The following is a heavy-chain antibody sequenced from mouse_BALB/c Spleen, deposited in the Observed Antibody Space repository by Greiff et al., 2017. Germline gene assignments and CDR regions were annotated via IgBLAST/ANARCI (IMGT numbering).Heavy chain of an antibody. CDR1: GYSITSDYA. CDR3: ARSSITTVVDY. CDR2: ISYSGST. V-gene: IGHV3-2*02. J-gene: IGHJ2*01. D-gene: IGHD1-1*01. Sequence: VQLKESGPSLVKPSQSLSLTCTVTGYSITSDYAWNWIRQFPGNKLEWMGYISYSGSTSYNPSLKSRISITRDTSKNQFFLQLNSVTTEDTATYYCARSSITTVVDYWGQGTTLTVSS.